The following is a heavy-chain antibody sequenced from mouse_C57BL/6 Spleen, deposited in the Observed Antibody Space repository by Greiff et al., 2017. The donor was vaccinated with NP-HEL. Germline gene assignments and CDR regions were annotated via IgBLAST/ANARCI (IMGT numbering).Heavy chain of an antibody. CDR3: ARATGGAMDY. V-gene: IGHV5-17*01. CDR2: ISSGSSTI. CDR1: GFTFSDYG. D-gene: IGHD4-1*01. Sequence: EVHLVESGGGLVKPGGSLKLSCAASGFTFSDYGMHWVRQAPEKGLEWVAYISSGSSTIYYADTVKGRFTISRDNAKNTLFLQMTSLRSEDTAMYYCARATGGAMDYWGQGTSVTVSS. J-gene: IGHJ4*01.